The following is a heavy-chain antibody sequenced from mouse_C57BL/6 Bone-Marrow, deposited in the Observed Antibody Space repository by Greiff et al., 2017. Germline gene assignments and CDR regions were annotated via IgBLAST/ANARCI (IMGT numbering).Heavy chain of an antibody. V-gene: IGHV1-4*01. Sequence: QVQLQQSGAELARPGASVKMSCKASGYTFTSYTMHWVKQRPGQGLEWIGYINPSSGYTKYNQKFKDKATLTADKSSSPAYMQLSSLTSEDSAVYYCARIYYDCGRFAYWGQGTLVTVSA. CDR2: INPSSGYT. D-gene: IGHD2-4*01. CDR3: ARIYYDCGRFAY. CDR1: GYTFTSYT. J-gene: IGHJ3*01.